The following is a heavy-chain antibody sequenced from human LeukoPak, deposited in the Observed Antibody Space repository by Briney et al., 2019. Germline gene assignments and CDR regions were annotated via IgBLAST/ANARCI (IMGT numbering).Heavy chain of an antibody. J-gene: IGHJ4*02. CDR2: ISSSSSPT. D-gene: IGHD6-19*01. CDR3: AGSPRGGGWYMY. Sequence: GRSLRLSCPPYALTFSIYSMDCVRQAPREWLEWDSSISSSSSPTYYSDSVKDRFTVSRDTGTNSLYLQMNSLRDEHTAECYCAGSPRGGGWYMYWGQGTLVTVSS. V-gene: IGHV3-21*01. CDR1: ALTFSIYS.